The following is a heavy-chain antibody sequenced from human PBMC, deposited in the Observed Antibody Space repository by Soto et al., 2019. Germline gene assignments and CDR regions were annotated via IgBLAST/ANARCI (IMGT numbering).Heavy chain of an antibody. D-gene: IGHD2-2*02. CDR3: ASRAGYCSSTSCYMYYYYGMDV. Sequence: SVKVSCKASGGTFSSYAISWVRQAPGQGLEWVGGIIPIFGTANYAQKFQGRVTITADESTSTAYMELSSLRSEDTAVYYCASRAGYCSSTSCYMYYYYGMDVWGQGTTVTVS. J-gene: IGHJ6*02. V-gene: IGHV1-69*13. CDR2: IIPIFGTA. CDR1: GGTFSSYA.